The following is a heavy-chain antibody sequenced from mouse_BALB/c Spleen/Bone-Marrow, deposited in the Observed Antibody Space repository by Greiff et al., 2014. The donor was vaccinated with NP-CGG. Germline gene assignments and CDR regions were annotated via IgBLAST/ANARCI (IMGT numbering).Heavy chain of an antibody. Sequence: VKLMESGAELMKPGASVKISCKATGYTFSSYWIEWVKQRPGHGLEWIGEILPGSGSSNYNEKFKGKATITADTSSNTAYMQLSSLTSEDSAVYYCTRWGWSFDYWGQGTTLTVS. CDR3: TRWGWSFDY. V-gene: IGHV1-9*01. J-gene: IGHJ2*01. CDR1: GYTFSSYW. D-gene: IGHD2-3*01. CDR2: ILPGSGSS.